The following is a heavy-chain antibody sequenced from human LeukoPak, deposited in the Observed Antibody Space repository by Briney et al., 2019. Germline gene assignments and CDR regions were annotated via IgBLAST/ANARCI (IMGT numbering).Heavy chain of an antibody. D-gene: IGHD3-10*01. CDR1: GYSISGGYY. Sequence: SETLSLTCAVSGYSISGGYYWGWIRQPPGKGLEWIGSIYHSGSTYYNPSLKSRVTISVDTSKNQFSLKLSSVTAADTAVYYCARGDYYGSGSSPRHDYWGQGTLVTVSS. CDR2: IYHSGST. J-gene: IGHJ4*02. V-gene: IGHV4-38-2*01. CDR3: ARGDYYGSGSSPRHDY.